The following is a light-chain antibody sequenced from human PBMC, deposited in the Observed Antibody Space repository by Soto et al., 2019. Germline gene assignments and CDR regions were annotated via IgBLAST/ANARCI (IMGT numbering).Light chain of an antibody. V-gene: IGKV3-20*01. CDR2: GAS. CDR3: QQYGSSPPYT. J-gene: IGKJ2*01. Sequence: EIVLTQSPGTLSLSPGERATLSCRARQSVSSSYLAWYQQKPGQAPRLLIYGASSRATGIPDRFSGSGSGTDFTLTISRLEPEDCAVYYCQQYGSSPPYTFGQGTKLEIK. CDR1: QSVSSSY.